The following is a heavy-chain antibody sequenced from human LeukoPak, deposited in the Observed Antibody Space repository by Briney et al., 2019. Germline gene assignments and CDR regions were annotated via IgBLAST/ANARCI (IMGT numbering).Heavy chain of an antibody. CDR3: AKEGDDILTGYYSPLNDAFDI. Sequence: GGSLRLSCAASGFTFGSYAMNWVRQAPGKGLEWVSAISGSGGSTYYADSVKGRFTISRDNSKNTLYLQMNSLRAEDTAVYYCAKEGDDILTGYYSPLNDAFDIWGQGTMVTVSS. CDR2: ISGSGGST. V-gene: IGHV3-23*01. CDR1: GFTFGSYA. J-gene: IGHJ3*02. D-gene: IGHD3-9*01.